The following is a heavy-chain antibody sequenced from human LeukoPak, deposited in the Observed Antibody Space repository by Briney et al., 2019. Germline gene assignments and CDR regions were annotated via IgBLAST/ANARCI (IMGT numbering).Heavy chain of an antibody. V-gene: IGHV1-46*01. J-gene: IGHJ6*02. CDR1: GYSFTTYH. CDR3: ARESGVYYGMDV. D-gene: IGHD2-8*01. CDR2: IKDSGTT. Sequence: ASVKVSCKASGYSFTTYHIHWVRQAPGQGLEWMGIIKDSGTTIYPQKFQGRVTMTRDTSISTAYMELSRLRSDDTAVYYCARESGVYYGMDVWGQGTTVAVSS.